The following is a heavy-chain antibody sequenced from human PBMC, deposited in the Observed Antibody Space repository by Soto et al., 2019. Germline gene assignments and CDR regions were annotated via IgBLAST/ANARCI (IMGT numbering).Heavy chain of an antibody. CDR3: AKDAVGSHYFYYMDV. J-gene: IGHJ6*03. CDR2: ISWHSANI. CDR1: GFAFNDYA. D-gene: IGHD3-10*01. Sequence: DVQLVESGGGLVQPGRSLRLSCAASGFAFNDYAMHRVRQAPGKGLEWVAGISWHSANIAYADSVKGRFTISRDNAKNSLYLQMNSLRSEDTAFYYSAKDAVGSHYFYYMDVWGKGTAVTVSS. V-gene: IGHV3-9*01.